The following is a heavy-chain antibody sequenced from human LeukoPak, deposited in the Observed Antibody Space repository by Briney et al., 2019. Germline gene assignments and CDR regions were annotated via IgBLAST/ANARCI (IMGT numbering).Heavy chain of an antibody. V-gene: IGHV3-20*01. CDR3: ARDLGYCTNGVCYDFDY. Sequence: GGSLRLSCAASGFTFDDYGMSWVRQAPGKGLEWVSGINWNGGSTGYADSVKGRFTISRDNAKNSLYLQMNSLRAEDTALYHCARDLGYCTNGVCYDFDYWGQGTLVTVSS. J-gene: IGHJ4*02. CDR2: INWNGGST. CDR1: GFTFDDYG. D-gene: IGHD2-8*01.